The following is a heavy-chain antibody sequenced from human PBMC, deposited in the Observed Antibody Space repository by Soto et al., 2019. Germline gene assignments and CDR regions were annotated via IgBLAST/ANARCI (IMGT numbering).Heavy chain of an antibody. D-gene: IGHD2-21*01. CDR2: IKQGGSES. V-gene: IGHV3-7*01. J-gene: IGHJ5*02. Sequence: GGSLRLSCAASGFTFSNYWMSWVRQAPGKGLEWVANIKQGGSESNYADSVKGRFTISRDNAENSLYLQMTSLRAEDTAVYYCASARHIGPWGQGTLATVSS. CDR1: GFTFSNYW. CDR3: ASARHIGP.